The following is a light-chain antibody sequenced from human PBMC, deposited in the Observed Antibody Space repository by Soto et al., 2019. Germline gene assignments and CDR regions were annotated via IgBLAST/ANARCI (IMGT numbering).Light chain of an antibody. CDR2: DVS. Sequence: QSVLTQPASVSGSPGQSITISCTGTSSDVGDYNYVSWYQQHPGKAPKVMIYDVSNRPSGVSNRFSGSKSGNTASLTISGLQAEDEADYYSSSYTSSSTLVFGTGTKVTVL. CDR1: SSDVGDYNY. J-gene: IGLJ1*01. V-gene: IGLV2-14*01. CDR3: SSYTSSSTLV.